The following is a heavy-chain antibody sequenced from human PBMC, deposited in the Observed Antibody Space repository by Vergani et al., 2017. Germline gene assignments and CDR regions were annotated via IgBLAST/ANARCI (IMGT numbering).Heavy chain of an antibody. V-gene: IGHV3-23*01. CDR3: AKGVRNSGSYREY. CDR1: GFTFSSYA. J-gene: IGHJ4*02. CDR2: ISGSGGST. Sequence: EVQLLESGGGLVQPGGSLRLSCAASGFTFSSYAMSWVRQAPGKGLEWVSAISGSGGSTYYADSVEGRFTISRDNSKNTLYLQMNSLRAEDTAVYYCAKGVRNSGSYREYWGQGTLVTVSS. D-gene: IGHD1-26*01.